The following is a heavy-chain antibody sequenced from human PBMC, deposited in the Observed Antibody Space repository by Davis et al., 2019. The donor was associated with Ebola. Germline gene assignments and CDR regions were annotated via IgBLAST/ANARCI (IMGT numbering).Heavy chain of an antibody. CDR2: IYYSGST. V-gene: IGHV4-59*12. CDR3: ARDQHDYGDYGIDY. D-gene: IGHD4-17*01. J-gene: IGHJ4*02. CDR1: GFTFSDYT. Sequence: ESLKISCAASGFTFSDYTMNWVRQAPGKGLEWIGYIYYSGSTYYNPSLKSRVTITVDTSKNQFSLKLHSVTAADTAVYYRARDQHDYGDYGIDYWGQGTLVTVSS.